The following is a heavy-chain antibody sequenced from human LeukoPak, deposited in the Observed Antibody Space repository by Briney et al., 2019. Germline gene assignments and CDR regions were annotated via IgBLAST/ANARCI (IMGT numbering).Heavy chain of an antibody. V-gene: IGHV4-4*02. CDR3: AREGGFYRPLDY. D-gene: IGHD3-3*01. CDR1: GGSVTSTNW. Sequence: SETLSLTCAVSGGSVTSTNWWTWVRQPPGKGLEWIGEVQLDGRTNYNPSLTGRLTMSVDLYENHISLKVTSVTASDTAVYYCAREGGFYRPLDYSGQGTLVTVSS. CDR2: VQLDGRT. J-gene: IGHJ4*02.